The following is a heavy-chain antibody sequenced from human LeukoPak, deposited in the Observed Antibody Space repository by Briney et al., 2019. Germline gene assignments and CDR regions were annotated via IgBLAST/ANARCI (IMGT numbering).Heavy chain of an antibody. J-gene: IGHJ4*02. D-gene: IGHD2-21*02. CDR2: IRPKANNYAT. CDR1: GFSFSGST. Sequence: GGSLRLSCAASGFSFSGSTVHWVRQASGKGLEWVGHIRPKANNYATAYAASVKGRFTISRDDSKNTAYLQMNSLKAEDTAVYYCSRHEALPGDYWGQGTLVTVSS. V-gene: IGHV3-73*01. CDR3: SRHEALPGDY.